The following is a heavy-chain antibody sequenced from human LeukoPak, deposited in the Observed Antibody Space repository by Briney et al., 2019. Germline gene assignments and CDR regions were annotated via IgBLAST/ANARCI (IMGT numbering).Heavy chain of an antibody. J-gene: IGHJ4*02. CDR3: AREKSGFDY. CDR1: GYTFTSYD. V-gene: IGHV1-8*01. CDR2: MNPNSGNT. Sequence: GASVKVSCTASGYTFTSYDINWVRQATGQGLEWMGWMNPNSGNTGYAQKFQGRVTMTRDTSTSTVYMELSSLRSEDTAVYYCAREKSGFDYWGQGTLVTVSS.